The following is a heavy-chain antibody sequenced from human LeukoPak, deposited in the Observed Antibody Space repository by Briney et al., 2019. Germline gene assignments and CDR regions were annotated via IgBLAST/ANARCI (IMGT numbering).Heavy chain of an antibody. CDR3: AKGPDWAVYSSPHPYYFDY. Sequence: GGSLRLSCAASGFTFSSYSMNWVRQAPGKGLEWVSAIGGSGGSTYYADSVKGRFTISRDNSKNTLYLQMNSLRAEDTAVYYCAKGPDWAVYSSPHPYYFDYWGQGTLVTVSS. D-gene: IGHD6-13*01. J-gene: IGHJ4*02. V-gene: IGHV3-23*01. CDR1: GFTFSSYS. CDR2: IGGSGGST.